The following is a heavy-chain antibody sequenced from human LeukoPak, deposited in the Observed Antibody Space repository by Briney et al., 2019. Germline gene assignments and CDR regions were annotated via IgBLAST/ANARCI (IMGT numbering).Heavy chain of an antibody. Sequence: SETLSLTCTVSGGSISSYYWSWIRQPPGKGLEWIGYIYYSGSTSYNPSLKSRVTISVDTSKNQFSLKLSSVTAADTAVYYCARPQNLYGYDAFDIWGQGTMVTVSS. CDR1: GGSISSYY. V-gene: IGHV4-59*08. CDR3: ARPQNLYGYDAFDI. CDR2: IYYSGST. J-gene: IGHJ3*02. D-gene: IGHD4-17*01.